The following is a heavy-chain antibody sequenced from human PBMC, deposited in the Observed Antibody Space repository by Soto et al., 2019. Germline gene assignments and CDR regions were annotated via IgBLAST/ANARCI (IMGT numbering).Heavy chain of an antibody. D-gene: IGHD2-2*01. J-gene: IGHJ4*02. V-gene: IGHV4-34*01. Sequence: ETLSLTCAVYGGSFSGYYWSWIRQPPGKGLEWIGEINHSGSTNYNPSLKSRVTISVDTSKNQFSLKLSSVTAADTAVYYCAREYCSSTSCSDHGGYYFDYWGQGTLVTVSS. CDR3: AREYCSSTSCSDHGGYYFDY. CDR1: GGSFSGYY. CDR2: INHSGST.